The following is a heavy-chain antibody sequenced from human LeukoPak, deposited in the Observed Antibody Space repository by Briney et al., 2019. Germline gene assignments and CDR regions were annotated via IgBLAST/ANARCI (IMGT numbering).Heavy chain of an antibody. CDR2: INGNGGST. J-gene: IGHJ3*02. Sequence: PGGSLTLSCAASGFTFDDYGMSWVRQAPGKGREWVSGINGNGGSTGYADSVKGRFTISRDNAKNSLYLQMNSLRAEDTALYYCARDYYDSSGYIDIWGQGTMVTVSS. V-gene: IGHV3-20*04. CDR1: GFTFDDYG. CDR3: ARDYYDSSGYIDI. D-gene: IGHD3-22*01.